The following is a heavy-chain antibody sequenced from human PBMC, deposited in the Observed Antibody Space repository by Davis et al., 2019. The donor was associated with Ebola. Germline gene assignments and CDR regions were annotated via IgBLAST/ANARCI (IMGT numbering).Heavy chain of an antibody. CDR1: GGSISTSNYY. J-gene: IGHJ4*02. Sequence: MPSETLSLTCTVSGGSISTSNYYWGWIRQPPGQGLEWTGSIYYSVSTFYNPSLNLRGTISVYKSKNQFSLKLTSVTAADTAMYYCASLTFGGGGYWGQGTLVNVSS. D-gene: IGHD3-16*01. CDR3: ASLTFGGGGY. V-gene: IGHV4-39*07. CDR2: IYYSVST.